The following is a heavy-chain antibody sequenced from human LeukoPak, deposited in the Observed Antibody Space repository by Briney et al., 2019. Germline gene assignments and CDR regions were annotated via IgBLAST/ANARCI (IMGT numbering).Heavy chain of an antibody. D-gene: IGHD2-21*01. CDR2: ISTGSYYI. CDR3: AKNVESKTLIRRSWFDP. CDR1: GFTFASHD. V-gene: IGHV3-21*01. Sequence: GGSLRLSCATSGFTFASHDMNWVRQAPGKGREWVSTISTGSYYIYYAGSVKGRFTISRDNAKGSLYLQMSSLRAEDTAIYYCAKNVESKTLIRRSWFDPWGQGTLVTVSS. J-gene: IGHJ5*02.